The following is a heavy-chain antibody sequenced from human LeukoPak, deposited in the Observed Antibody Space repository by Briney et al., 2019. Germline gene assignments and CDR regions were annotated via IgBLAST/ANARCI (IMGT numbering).Heavy chain of an antibody. CDR3: ARSPHDGTGYYYIHYFDY. CDR1: GFTFTSYD. Sequence: ASVKVSCKTSGFTFTSYDLSWLRQAPGQGLEWMGLVSPYYDSTNYTKSLQGRVTLTTDKSTSTAYLELTGLRSDDTAVYYCARSPHDGTGYYYIHYFDYWGRGTLVTVSS. J-gene: IGHJ4*02. CDR2: VSPYYDST. V-gene: IGHV1-18*01. D-gene: IGHD3-22*01.